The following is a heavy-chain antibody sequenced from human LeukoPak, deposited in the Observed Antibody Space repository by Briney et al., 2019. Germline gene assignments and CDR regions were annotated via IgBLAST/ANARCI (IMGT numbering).Heavy chain of an antibody. D-gene: IGHD2-15*01. CDR1: GFTFRSYA. J-gene: IGHJ4*02. V-gene: IGHV3-53*01. CDR2: FYRGDST. CDR3: AREVVSSPSYFDS. Sequence: GGSLRLSCAASGFTFRSYAMSWVRQAPGKGLGWVSFFYRGDSTYYAESVRGRFTISRDNSKNTLYLLMNSLIPEDTAVYYCAREVVSSPSYFDSWGQGTLVTVSS.